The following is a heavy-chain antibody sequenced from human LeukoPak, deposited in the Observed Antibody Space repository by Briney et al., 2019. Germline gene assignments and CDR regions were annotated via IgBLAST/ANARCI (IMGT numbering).Heavy chain of an antibody. J-gene: IGHJ4*02. CDR2: INHSGST. V-gene: IGHV4-34*01. CDR3: ARGGYFDY. CDR1: GGSFSGYY. Sequence: PSETLSLTCAVYGGSFSGYYWSWIRQPPGKGLEWIGEINHSGSTNYNPSLKSRVTISVDTSKNQFSLKLSSVTAADTAVYYCARGGYFDYWGQGTLGTVS.